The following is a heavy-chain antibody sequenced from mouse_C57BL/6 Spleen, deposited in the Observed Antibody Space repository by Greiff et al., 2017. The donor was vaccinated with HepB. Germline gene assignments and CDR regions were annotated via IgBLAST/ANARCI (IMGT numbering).Heavy chain of an antibody. Sequence: QVQLQQPGAELVKPGASVKLSCKASGYTFTSYWMHWVKQRPGRGLEWIGRIDPNSGGTKYNEKFKSKATLTVDKPSSTAYMQLSSLTSEDSAVYYCARQRLLSIPTGYFDVWGTGTTVTVSS. V-gene: IGHV1-72*01. CDR1: GYTFTSYW. CDR2: IDPNSGGT. J-gene: IGHJ1*03. D-gene: IGHD1-1*02. CDR3: ARQRLLSIPTGYFDV.